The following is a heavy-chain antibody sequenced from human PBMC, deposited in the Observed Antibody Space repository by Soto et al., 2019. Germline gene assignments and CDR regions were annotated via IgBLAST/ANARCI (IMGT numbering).Heavy chain of an antibody. CDR3: VRAAGYSGNDYVYYYGMDV. CDR1: GFTFSSYG. CDR2: VWYDGGNK. D-gene: IGHD5-12*01. V-gene: IGHV3-33*01. J-gene: IGHJ6*02. Sequence: QVQLVESGGGVVQPGRSLRLSCAASGFTFSSYGMHWVRQAPGKGLEWVALVWYDGGNKYYADSVKGRFTISRDNSKNTLYLQMNSLRDEDTAVYYCVRAAGYSGNDYVYYYGMDVWGQGTKVTASS.